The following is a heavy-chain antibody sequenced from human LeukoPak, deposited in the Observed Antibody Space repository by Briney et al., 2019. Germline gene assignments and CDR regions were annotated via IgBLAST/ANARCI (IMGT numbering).Heavy chain of an antibody. J-gene: IGHJ4*02. CDR2: ISGSGDSGGST. D-gene: IGHD2-2*02. CDR3: AKEGCTFTTCYINC. CDR1: GFTFSDYA. Sequence: GGSLRLSCAASGFTFSDYAMSWVRQAPGKGLEWVSVISGSGDSGGSTYYADSVKGRFTISRDNSKNTLYLQMNSLRAEDTAVYYCAKEGCTFTTCYINCWGQGTLVTVSS. V-gene: IGHV3-23*01.